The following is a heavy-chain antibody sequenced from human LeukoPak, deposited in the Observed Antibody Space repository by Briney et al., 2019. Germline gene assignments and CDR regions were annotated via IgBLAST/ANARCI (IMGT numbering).Heavy chain of an antibody. J-gene: IGHJ4*02. V-gene: IGHV3-30*03. CDR2: ISYDGSNK. CDR3: TRGQYYYHSGHYLGNFDY. Sequence: GGSLRLSCTASGLTFSSNGMHWVRQAPGRGLEWVAVISYDGSNKHYADSVKGRFTISRDNSKNTLYLQMNSLRPEDTAVYYCTRGQYYYHSGHYLGNFDYWGPGTLVTVSS. D-gene: IGHD3-22*01. CDR1: GLTFSSNG.